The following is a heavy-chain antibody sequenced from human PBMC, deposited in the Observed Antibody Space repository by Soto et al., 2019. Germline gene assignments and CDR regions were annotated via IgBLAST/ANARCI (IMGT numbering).Heavy chain of an antibody. J-gene: IGHJ6*02. Sequence: HPGGSLRLSCAASGFTFNNYGMHWVRQAPGKGLEWVAVISYDGNNKYYADSVKGRFTISRDNSKNTLYLQMDSLRAEDTAMYYCAKDHSAFYYDVLTGLLLGMDVWGQGTTVTVSS. CDR1: GFTFNNYG. D-gene: IGHD3-9*01. CDR3: AKDHSAFYYDVLTGLLLGMDV. CDR2: ISYDGNNK. V-gene: IGHV3-30*18.